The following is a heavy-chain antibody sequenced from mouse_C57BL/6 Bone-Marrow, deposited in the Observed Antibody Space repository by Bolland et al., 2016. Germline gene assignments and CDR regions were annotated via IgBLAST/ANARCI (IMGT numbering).Heavy chain of an antibody. J-gene: IGHJ2*01. D-gene: IGHD2-2*01. V-gene: IGHV14-2*01. Sequence: ETKYAPKFQGKATITADTSSNTAYLRLSSLTSEDTAVYYCARSTMVTTGDYWGQGTT. CDR3: ARSTMVTTGDY. CDR2: ET.